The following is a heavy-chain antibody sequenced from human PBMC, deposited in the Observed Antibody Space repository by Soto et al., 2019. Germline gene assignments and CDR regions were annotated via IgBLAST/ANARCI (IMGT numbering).Heavy chain of an antibody. J-gene: IGHJ6*02. CDR2: ISRSSNVI. D-gene: IGHD6-13*01. CDR1: GFTFSAHT. CDR3: SGGDSHAHPGMGV. Sequence: EVQVVESGGGLVKPGGSLRLSCVVSGFTFSAHTMNWVRQDAAGGLAWVSAISRSSNVIFYEDSVKGRFTISRDNAKNSLYLQMNNLSAEDTDVYFCSGGDSHAHPGMGVWGLGTTVIVSS. V-gene: IGHV3-21*02.